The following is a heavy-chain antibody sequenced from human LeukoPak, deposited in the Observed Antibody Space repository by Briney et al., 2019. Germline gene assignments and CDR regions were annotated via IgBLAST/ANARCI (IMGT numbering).Heavy chain of an antibody. CDR2: ISSSSSYI. CDR3: VTDFPVY. Sequence: GGSLRLSCAASGFTFSSYSMNWVRQAPGKGLEWVSSISSSSSYIYYADSVKGRFTISRDNANKNSLYLQMNSLRAEDTAVYYCVTDFPVYWGQGTLVTVSS. V-gene: IGHV3-21*01. CDR1: GFTFSSYS. J-gene: IGHJ4*02.